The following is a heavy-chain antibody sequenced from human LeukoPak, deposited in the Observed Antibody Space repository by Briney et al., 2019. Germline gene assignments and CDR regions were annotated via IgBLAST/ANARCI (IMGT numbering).Heavy chain of an antibody. J-gene: IGHJ6*03. V-gene: IGHV3-9*01. Sequence: PGGSLRLSCAASGFTFDDYAMHWVRQAPGEGLEWVSGISWNSGLIGYADSVKGRFTISRDNAKNSLYLQMNSLRAEDTALYYCAKGHCSSTTCFPYYYYYMDVWGRGTTVTVSS. CDR1: GFTFDDYA. CDR3: AKGHCSSTTCFPYYYYYMDV. D-gene: IGHD2-2*01. CDR2: ISWNSGLI.